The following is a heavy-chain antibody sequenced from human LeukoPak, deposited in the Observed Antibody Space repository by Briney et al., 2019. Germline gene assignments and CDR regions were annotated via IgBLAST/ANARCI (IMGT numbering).Heavy chain of an antibody. CDR1: GFTFSSYW. J-gene: IGHJ4*02. V-gene: IGHV3-7*01. CDR2: IKQDGTEK. CDR3: ARARGVAAPGDY. D-gene: IGHD3-10*01. Sequence: PGGSLRLSCVASGFTFSSYWMSWVRQAPGKGLEWVANIKQDGTEKYYADSVKGRFTISRENAKNSLYLQMNSLRGEDTAIYYCARARGVAAPGDYWGQGTLVTVSS.